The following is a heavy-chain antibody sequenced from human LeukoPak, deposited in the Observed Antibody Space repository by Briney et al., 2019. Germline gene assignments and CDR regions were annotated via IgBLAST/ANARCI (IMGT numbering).Heavy chain of an antibody. CDR2: IYSGGST. J-gene: IGHJ5*02. V-gene: IGHV3-53*01. Sequence: GGSLRLSCAASGFTVSSNYMSWVRQAPGKGLEWVSVIYSGGSTYYADSVTGRFTVSRDNSKNTLYLQMSSLRAEDTAVYYCARGISSLYGSGSYPFDPWGQGTLVTVSS. CDR1: GFTVSSNY. CDR3: ARGISSLYGSGSYPFDP. D-gene: IGHD3-10*01.